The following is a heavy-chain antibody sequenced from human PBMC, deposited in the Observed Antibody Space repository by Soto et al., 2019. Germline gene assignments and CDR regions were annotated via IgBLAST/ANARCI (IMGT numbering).Heavy chain of an antibody. V-gene: IGHV4-34*01. CDR2: INHSGST. D-gene: IGHD3-10*01. Sequence: QVQLQQWGAGLLKPSETLSLTCAVYGGSFSGYYWSWIRQPPGKGLEWIGEINHSGSTNYNPSLKSRVTISVDTSKDQFSLKLSSVTAADTAVYYCARGVRYLDAFDIWGQVTMVTVSS. CDR1: GGSFSGYY. CDR3: ARGVRYLDAFDI. J-gene: IGHJ3*02.